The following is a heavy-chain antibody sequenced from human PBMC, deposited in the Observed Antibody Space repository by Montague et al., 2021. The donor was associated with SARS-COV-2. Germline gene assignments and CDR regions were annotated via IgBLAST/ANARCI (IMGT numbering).Heavy chain of an antibody. CDR2: ISSSSSYI. Sequence: SLRLSCAASGFTFSSYSMNWVRQAPGKGLEWVSSISSSSSYIYYADSVKGRFTISRDNAKNSLYLQMNSLRAEDMAVYYCARDDFRIAAAVFDYWGQGTLVTVSS. CDR3: ARDDFRIAAAVFDY. D-gene: IGHD6-13*01. CDR1: GFTFSSYS. V-gene: IGHV3-21*01. J-gene: IGHJ4*02.